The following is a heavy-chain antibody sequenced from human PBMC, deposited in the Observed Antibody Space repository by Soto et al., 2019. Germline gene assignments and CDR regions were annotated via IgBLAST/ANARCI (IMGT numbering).Heavy chain of an antibody. J-gene: IGHJ6*02. D-gene: IGHD4-4*01. CDR1: GYTFTSYG. CDR3: AGAERMSTVFRFNYYYGMDV. Sequence: QVQLVQSGAEVKKPGASVKVSCKASGYTFTSYGISWVRQAPGQGLEWMGWISAYNGNTNYAQKLQGRVTMTTDTSTSTAYMERRSLRSDDTAVYYCAGAERMSTVFRFNYYYGMDVWGQGTTVTVSS. CDR2: ISAYNGNT. V-gene: IGHV1-18*01.